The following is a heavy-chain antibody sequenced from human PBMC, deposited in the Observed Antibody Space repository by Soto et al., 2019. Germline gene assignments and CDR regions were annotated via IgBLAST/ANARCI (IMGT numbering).Heavy chain of an antibody. CDR1: GGSISSGGYY. D-gene: IGHD5-12*01. CDR2: IYYSGST. V-gene: IGHV4-31*03. Sequence: QVQLQESGPGLVKPSQTLSLTCTVSGGSISSGGYYWSWIRQHPGKGLEWIGYIYYSGSTYYNPSLKSRVTISVDPSKNQFSLKLSSVTAADTAVYYCARGRGIVATINRSLLFDYWGQGTLVTVSS. CDR3: ARGRGIVATINRSLLFDY. J-gene: IGHJ4*02.